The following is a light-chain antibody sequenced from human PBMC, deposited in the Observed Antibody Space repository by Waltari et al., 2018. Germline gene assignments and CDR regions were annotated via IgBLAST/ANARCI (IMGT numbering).Light chain of an antibody. Sequence: EIVMTQSPATLSVSPGERATLSCRASQSISSNLAWYQQKPGQAPRLLIYAASTRATGIPARFSGSGSGTEFTLTINSLQSEDFAAYYCQQYNHWPPLTFGGGTKVEIK. V-gene: IGKV3-15*01. CDR1: QSISSN. CDR3: QQYNHWPPLT. J-gene: IGKJ4*01. CDR2: AAS.